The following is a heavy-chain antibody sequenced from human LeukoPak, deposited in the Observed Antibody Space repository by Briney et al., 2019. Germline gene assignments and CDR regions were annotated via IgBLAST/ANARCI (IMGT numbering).Heavy chain of an antibody. CDR3: ARGSGVPPHYDY. CDR1: GGTFSSYA. D-gene: IGHD3-10*01. J-gene: IGHJ4*02. CDR2: IIPIFGTA. V-gene: IGHV1-69*05. Sequence: ASVKVSCKASGGTFSSYAISWARQAPGQGLEWMGGIIPIFGTANYAQKFQGRVTITTDESTSTAYMELSSLRSEDTAVYYCARGSGVPPHYDYRGQGTLVTVSS.